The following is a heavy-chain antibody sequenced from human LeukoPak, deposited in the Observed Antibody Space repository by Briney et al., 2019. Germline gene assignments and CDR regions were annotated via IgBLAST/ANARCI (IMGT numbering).Heavy chain of an antibody. CDR3: ARGSGDYFPYYYYGMDV. D-gene: IGHD4-17*01. CDR1: GDSVSSNSAA. J-gene: IGHJ6*02. CDR2: TYYRSKWYN. V-gene: IGHV6-1*01. Sequence: SQTLSLTCAISGDSVSSNSAAWNWIRQSPSRGLEWLGRTYYRSKWYNDYAVSVKSRITINPDTSKNQFYLQLNSVTPEDTAVYYCARGSGDYFPYYYYGMDVWGQGTTVTVSS.